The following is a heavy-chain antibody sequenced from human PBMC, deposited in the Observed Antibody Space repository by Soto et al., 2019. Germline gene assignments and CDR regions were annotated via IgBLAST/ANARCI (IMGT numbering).Heavy chain of an antibody. D-gene: IGHD3-10*01. V-gene: IGHV4-39*01. Sequence: SETLSLTCTVSGGSISSSSYYWGWIHQPPGKGLEWIGSIYYSGSTYYNPSLKSRVTISVDTSKNQFSLKLSSVTAADTAVYYCARRPSLSPFGSFGELFSQPAGWFDPWGQGTLVTVSS. CDR2: IYYSGST. J-gene: IGHJ5*02. CDR3: ARRPSLSPFGSFGELFSQPAGWFDP. CDR1: GGSISSSSYY.